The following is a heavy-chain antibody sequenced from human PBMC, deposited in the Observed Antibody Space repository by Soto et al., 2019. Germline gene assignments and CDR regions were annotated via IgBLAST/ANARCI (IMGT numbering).Heavy chain of an antibody. CDR3: ARHTPAISISDH. CDR1: GGSISSSSYY. V-gene: IGHV4-39*01. CDR2: IYYSGST. J-gene: IGHJ4*02. Sequence: PSETLSLTCTVSGGSISSSSYYWGWIRQPPGKGLEWIGSIYYSGSTYYNPSLKSRVTISVDTSKNQFSLKLSSVTAADTAVYYWARHTPAISISDHWGQGPLVTVSS. D-gene: IGHD2-15*01.